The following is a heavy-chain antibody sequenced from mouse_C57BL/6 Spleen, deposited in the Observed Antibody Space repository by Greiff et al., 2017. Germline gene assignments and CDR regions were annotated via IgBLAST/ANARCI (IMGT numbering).Heavy chain of an antibody. Sequence: EVKVEESGGGLVKPGGSLKLSCAASGFTFSSYTMSWVRQTPEKRLEWVATISGGGGNTYYPDSVKGRFTISRDNAKNTLYLQMSSLRSEDTALYYCARQGTTVLYYAMDYWGQGTSVTVSS. V-gene: IGHV5-9*01. CDR1: GFTFSSYT. CDR2: ISGGGGNT. J-gene: IGHJ4*01. D-gene: IGHD1-1*01. CDR3: ARQGTTVLYYAMDY.